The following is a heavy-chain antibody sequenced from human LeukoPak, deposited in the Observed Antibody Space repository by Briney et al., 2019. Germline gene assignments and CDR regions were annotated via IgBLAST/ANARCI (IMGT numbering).Heavy chain of an antibody. CDR2: ISGSGGST. D-gene: IGHD6-13*01. J-gene: IGHJ6*02. CDR3: AKSAGYSSTPLVDYYGMDV. Sequence: GGSLRLSCAASGFTFSSYSMNWVRQAPGKGLEWVSAISGSGGSTYYADSVKGRFTISRDNSKNTLYLQMNSLRAEDTAVYYCAKSAGYSSTPLVDYYGMDVWGQGTTVTVSS. CDR1: GFTFSSYS. V-gene: IGHV3-23*01.